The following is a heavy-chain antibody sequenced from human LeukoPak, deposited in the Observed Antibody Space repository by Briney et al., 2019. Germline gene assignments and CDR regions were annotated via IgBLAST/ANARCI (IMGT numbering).Heavy chain of an antibody. CDR1: GFTFDDYA. CDR3: AKDTMGDFWSGFDY. D-gene: IGHD3-3*01. Sequence: PGRSLRLSCAASGFTFDDYAMHWVRQAPGKGLEWVSGISWNSGSIGYADSVEGRFTISRDNAKNSLYLQMNSLRAEDTALYYCAKDTMGDFWSGFDYWGQGTLVTVSS. V-gene: IGHV3-9*01. CDR2: ISWNSGSI. J-gene: IGHJ4*02.